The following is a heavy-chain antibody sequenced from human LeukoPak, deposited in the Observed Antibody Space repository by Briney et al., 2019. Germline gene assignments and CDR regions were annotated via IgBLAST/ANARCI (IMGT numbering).Heavy chain of an antibody. CDR2: IKSKSDGGKT. V-gene: IGHV3-15*01. D-gene: IGHD3-22*01. CDR3: TTDRGLYDSSGYYYFATDI. CDR1: GFTFSNAW. J-gene: IGHJ3*02. Sequence: PGGSLRLSCAASGFTFSNAWMNWVRQAPGKGLEWVGRIKSKSDGGKTDYAAPVKGRFTISRDDSKNTLFLQMNSLKTEDTAVYYCTTDRGLYDSSGYYYFATDIWGQGTMVTVPS.